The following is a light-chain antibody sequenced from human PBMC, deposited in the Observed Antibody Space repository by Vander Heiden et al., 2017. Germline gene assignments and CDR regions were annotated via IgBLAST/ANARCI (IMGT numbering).Light chain of an antibody. CDR2: DAS. CDR3: QQRSNWPPWT. J-gene: IGKJ1*01. CDR1: QSVSSY. Sequence: EIVLTQSPATLSLSPGERATLSCRASQSVSSYLAWYQQKPGQAPRLLIYDASNRATGIPARFSGSGSGTDFTLTISSREPEDFAVYYCQQRSNWPPWTFGQETKVEIK. V-gene: IGKV3-11*01.